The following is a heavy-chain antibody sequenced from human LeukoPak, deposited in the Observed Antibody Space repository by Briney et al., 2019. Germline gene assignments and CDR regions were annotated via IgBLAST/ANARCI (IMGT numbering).Heavy chain of an antibody. CDR3: ARDRDSYGYWALFDP. V-gene: IGHV3-21*01. J-gene: IGHJ5*02. D-gene: IGHD5-18*01. CDR2: ISSSSSYI. CDR1: GFTFSSYS. Sequence: GGSLRLSCAASGFTFSSYSMNWVRQAPGKGLEWVSSISSSSSYIYYADSVKGRFTISRDNAKNSLYLQMNSLRAEDTAVYYCARDRDSYGYWALFDPWGQGTLVTVSS.